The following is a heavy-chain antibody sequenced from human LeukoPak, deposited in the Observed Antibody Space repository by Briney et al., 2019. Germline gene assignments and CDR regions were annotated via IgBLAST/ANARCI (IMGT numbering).Heavy chain of an antibody. V-gene: IGHV4-59*01. CDR1: GGSMRGYY. CDR3: ARGGTTVTPGLLWFDP. CDR2: IYYSGST. D-gene: IGHD4-17*01. Sequence: SETLSLTCTVSGGSMRGYYWSWIRQPPGKGLEWIGYIYYSGSTKYNPSLKSRVTISVDTSKNQFSLKLSSVTAADTAVYYCARGGTTVTPGLLWFDPWGQGTLVTVSS. J-gene: IGHJ5*02.